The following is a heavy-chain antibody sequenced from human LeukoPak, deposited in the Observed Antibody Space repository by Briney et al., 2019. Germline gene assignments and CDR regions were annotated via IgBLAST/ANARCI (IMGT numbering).Heavy chain of an antibody. CDR1: GGSFSGDF. CDR3: ARRGSSVDY. V-gene: IGHV4-34*01. Sequence: SETLSLTCAVYGGSFSGDFWSWIRQSPGKGLEWIGEINHGGSTNYNPSLKSRVTISVDTSKNQFSLKLSSVTAADTAVYYCARRGSSVDYWGQGTLVTVSS. D-gene: IGHD6-6*01. J-gene: IGHJ4*02. CDR2: INHGGST.